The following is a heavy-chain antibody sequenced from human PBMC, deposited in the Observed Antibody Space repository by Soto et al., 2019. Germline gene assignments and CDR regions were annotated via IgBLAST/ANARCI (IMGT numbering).Heavy chain of an antibody. D-gene: IGHD5-18*01. V-gene: IGHV3-23*01. CDR3: AKSDTALSYGFDP. Sequence: GGPLRNSCEASGFTFGSYARIWVRQASVKSLLCFSTISSIGDSPYYADSVKGRFTVSRDNSMNTLYMQMNSLRAEDTAVYYCAKSDTALSYGFDPWGQGTVVTVSS. J-gene: IGHJ5*02. CDR2: ISSIGDSP. CDR1: GFTFGSYA.